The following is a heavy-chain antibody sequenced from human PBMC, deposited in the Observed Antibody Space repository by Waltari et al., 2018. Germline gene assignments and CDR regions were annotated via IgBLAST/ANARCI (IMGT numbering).Heavy chain of an antibody. J-gene: IGHJ4*02. V-gene: IGHV4-59*11. D-gene: IGHD6-13*01. CDR3: ARSSSWDLFDY. CDR2: IYYSGST. CDR1: GGSISSHY. Sequence: QVQLQESGPGLVKPSETLSLTCTVSGGSISSHYWSWIRQPPGKGLEWIGYIYYSGSTNYNPSLKSRVTISVDTSKNQFSLKLSSVTAVDTAVYYCARSSSWDLFDYWGQGTLVTVSS.